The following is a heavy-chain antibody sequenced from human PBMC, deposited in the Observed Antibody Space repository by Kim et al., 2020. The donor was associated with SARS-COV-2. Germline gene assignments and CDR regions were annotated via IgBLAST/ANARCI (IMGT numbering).Heavy chain of an antibody. D-gene: IGHD5-18*01. Sequence: SVKVSCKASGGTFSSYAISWVRQAPGQGLEWMGGIIPIFGTANYAQKFQGRVTITADESTSTPYMELSRLRYEDTAVYYCARGGEDDTARYWGQGTLVTVSS. CDR1: GGTFSSYA. CDR3: ARGGEDDTARY. V-gene: IGHV1-69*13. CDR2: IIPIFGTA. J-gene: IGHJ4*02.